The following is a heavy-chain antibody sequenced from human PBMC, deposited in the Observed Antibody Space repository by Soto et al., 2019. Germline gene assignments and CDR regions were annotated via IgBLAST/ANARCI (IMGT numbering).Heavy chain of an antibody. Sequence: GGSLRLSCAASGFSFSKAWMSWVRLTPGKGLEWVARIRNKTDGGTTDYPAPVRGRFTISRDDSRSTLYLQMNSLKTEDTAMYYCITEPYYDFWSGYHFDYWGQGTPLTVYS. CDR3: ITEPYYDFWSGYHFDY. CDR1: GFSFSKAW. CDR2: IRNKTDGGTT. V-gene: IGHV3-15*01. J-gene: IGHJ4*02. D-gene: IGHD3-3*01.